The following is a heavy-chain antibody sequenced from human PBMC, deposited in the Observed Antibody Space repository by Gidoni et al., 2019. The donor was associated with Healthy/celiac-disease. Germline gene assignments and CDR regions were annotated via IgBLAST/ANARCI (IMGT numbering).Heavy chain of an antibody. V-gene: IGHV4-4*07. CDR1: GGSISSYY. J-gene: IGHJ4*02. D-gene: IGHD4-17*01. CDR3: ARSLDDYGDYIDY. CDR2: IYTRGST. Sequence: QVQLQDSGPGLVQPSETLSLPCTVSGGSISSYYWSWIRQPAGKGLEWIGRIYTRGSTNYNPSLKSRVTMSVDTAKNQFSLKLSSVTAADKAVYYCARSLDDYGDYIDYWGQGTLVTVSS.